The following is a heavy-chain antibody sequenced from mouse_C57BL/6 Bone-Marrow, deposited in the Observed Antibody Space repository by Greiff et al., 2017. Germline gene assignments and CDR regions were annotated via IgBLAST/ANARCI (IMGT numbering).Heavy chain of an antibody. V-gene: IGHV1-26*01. D-gene: IGHD2-2*01. CDR1: GYTFTDYY. Sequence: EVQLQQSGPELVKPGASVKISCKASGYTFTDYYMNWVKQSHGKSLEWIGDINPNNGGTSYNQKFKGKATLTVDKSSSTAYMELRSLTSEDSAVSYCVSSPMVPYYFDYGGQGTTLTVSS. J-gene: IGHJ2*01. CDR3: VSSPMVPYYFDY. CDR2: INPNNGGT.